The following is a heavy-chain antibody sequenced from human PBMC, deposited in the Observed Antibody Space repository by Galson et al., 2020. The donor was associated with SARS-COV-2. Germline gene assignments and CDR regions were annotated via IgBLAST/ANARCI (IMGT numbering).Heavy chain of an antibody. CDR1: GGPISSYY. J-gene: IGHJ3*02. D-gene: IGHD3-22*01. Sequence: SQTLSLICTVSGGPISSYYWSWIRQPPAKGLEWSGYLHYSWSTNYNPALKSRVTIPVDTSKNQFYLKLSSVTAADTAVYYCASFYTMTDRDAFDIWGKGRMVTVSS. V-gene: IGHV4-59*01. CDR2: LHYSWST. CDR3: ASFYTMTDRDAFDI.